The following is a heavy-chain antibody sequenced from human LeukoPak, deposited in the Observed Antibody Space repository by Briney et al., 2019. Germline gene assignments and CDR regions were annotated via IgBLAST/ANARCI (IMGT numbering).Heavy chain of an antibody. CDR3: ARGIGYSSSWSPSRYYFDY. V-gene: IGHV4-34*01. D-gene: IGHD6-13*01. J-gene: IGHJ4*02. Sequence: SETLSLTCAVYGGSFSGYYWSWIRQPPGKGLKWIGEINHSGSTNYNPSLKSRVTISVDTSKNQFSLKLSSVTAADTAVYYCARGIGYSSSWSPSRYYFDYWGQGTLVTVSS. CDR1: GGSFSGYY. CDR2: INHSGST.